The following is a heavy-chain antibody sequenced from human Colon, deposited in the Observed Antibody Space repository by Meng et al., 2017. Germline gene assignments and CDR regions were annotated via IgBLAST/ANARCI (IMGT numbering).Heavy chain of an antibody. V-gene: IGHV6-1*01. CDR3: ARGFLVRGFDS. CDR2: TYYSSKWNN. Sequence: QVQLPQSGLGLGKPSQTPSLPCALSGDSVPSNSAARNWIRQSPSRGLEWLARTYYSSKWNNDYAVSVKGRITINADTSTNQVSLQLNSVTPEDTAVYYCARGFLVRGFDSWGQGTLVTVSS. CDR1: GDSVPSNSAA. J-gene: IGHJ4*02. D-gene: IGHD3-3*01.